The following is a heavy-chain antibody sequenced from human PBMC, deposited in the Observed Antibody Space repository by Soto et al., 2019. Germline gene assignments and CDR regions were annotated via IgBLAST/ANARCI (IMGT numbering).Heavy chain of an antibody. Sequence: SETLSLTCTVSGGSISSYYWSWIRQPAGKGLEWIGRIYTSGSTNYNPSLKSRVTMSVDTSKNQFSLKLSSVTAADTAVYYCAREEGYCSGGSCLRTTYYYFDYWGQGTLVTVSS. D-gene: IGHD2-15*01. CDR1: GGSISSYY. CDR2: IYTSGST. CDR3: AREEGYCSGGSCLRTTYYYFDY. J-gene: IGHJ4*02. V-gene: IGHV4-4*07.